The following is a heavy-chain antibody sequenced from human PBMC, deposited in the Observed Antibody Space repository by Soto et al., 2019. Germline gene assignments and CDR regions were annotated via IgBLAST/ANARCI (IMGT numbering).Heavy chain of an antibody. CDR1: GGTFSSYA. Sequence: GASVKVSCKASGGTFSSYAISWVRQAPGQGLDWLGGFFPIFGTANYAQKFQGRVTITADESTSTAYMGLSSLRSEDTAVYYCARGRVLRFLEWLSEYGMDVWGQGTTVTVSS. V-gene: IGHV1-69*13. CDR2: FFPIFGTA. CDR3: ARGRVLRFLEWLSEYGMDV. D-gene: IGHD3-3*01. J-gene: IGHJ6*02.